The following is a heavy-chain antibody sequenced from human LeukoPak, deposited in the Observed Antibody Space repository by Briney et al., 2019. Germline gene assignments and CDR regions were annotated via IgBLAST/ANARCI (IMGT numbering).Heavy chain of an antibody. D-gene: IGHD3-10*01. CDR2: ISGYNGNT. CDR3: ARVGQAGEAFDI. Sequence: ASVKVSCKASGYTFTSYGISWVRQAPGQGLEWMGWISGYNGNTNYAQKFQGRVTMTRNTSISTAYMELSSLRSEDTAVYYCARVGQAGEAFDIWGQGTMVTVSS. V-gene: IGHV1-18*01. CDR1: GYTFTSYG. J-gene: IGHJ3*02.